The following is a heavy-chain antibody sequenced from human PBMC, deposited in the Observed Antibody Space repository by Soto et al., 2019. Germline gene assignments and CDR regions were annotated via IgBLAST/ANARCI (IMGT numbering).Heavy chain of an antibody. V-gene: IGHV3-74*01. CDR1: GFTFSGDW. CDR3: ARGPRGLYHHDY. CDR2: INMDGSST. J-gene: IGHJ4*02. D-gene: IGHD2-2*01. Sequence: EVQLVESGGGLVQPGGSLRLSCAASGFTFSGDWMHWVRQAAGKGLVWVSRINMDGSSTNYADSVKGRFTISRDNAKNTLDLQMNSLRVDDTAVYYGARGPRGLYHHDYWGQGALVTVSS.